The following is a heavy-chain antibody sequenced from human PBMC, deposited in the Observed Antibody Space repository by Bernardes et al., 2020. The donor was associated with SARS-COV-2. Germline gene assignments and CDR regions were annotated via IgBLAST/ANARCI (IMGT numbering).Heavy chain of an antibody. J-gene: IGHJ4*02. CDR3: ATLDSAIIPRGENPT. V-gene: IGHV3-7*01. D-gene: IGHD5-18*01. Sequence: GGSLRLSCVASASIRSDWMSWVRQAPGKGLEWVAMIKRDGSGPHYVGSVLGRFTISRDSAKNSLYLQMDSLRAEDTAVYYCATLDSAIIPRGENPTWGRGTLVTVSS. CDR1: ASIRSDW. CDR2: IKRDGSGP.